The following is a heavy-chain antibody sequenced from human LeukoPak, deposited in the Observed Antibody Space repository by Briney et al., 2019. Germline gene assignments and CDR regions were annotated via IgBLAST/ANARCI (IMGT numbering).Heavy chain of an antibody. CDR3: ARDLGDYVWGSYRPYYFDY. V-gene: IGHV1-2*02. J-gene: IGHJ4*02. CDR1: GYSLTDYY. Sequence: ASVKVSCKASGYSLTDYYIHWVRQAPGHGLEWMGWINPNSGGTNYAQKFQGRVTMTRDTSISTAYMELSRLRSDDTAVYYCARDLGDYVWGSYRPYYFDYWGQGTLVTVSS. D-gene: IGHD3-16*02. CDR2: INPNSGGT.